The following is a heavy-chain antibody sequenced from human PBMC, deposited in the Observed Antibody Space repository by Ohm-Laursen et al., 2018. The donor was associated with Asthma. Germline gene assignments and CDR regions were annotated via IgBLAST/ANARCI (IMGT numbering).Heavy chain of an antibody. J-gene: IGHJ6*02. V-gene: IGHV3-9*01. CDR2: ISWNSGSI. Sequence: SLRLSCAASGFTFDDYAMHGVRQAPGKGLEWVSGISWNSGSIGYADSVKGRFTISRDNAKNSLYLQMNSLRAEDTALYYCAKDMGYNYYGMDVWGQGTTVTVSS. CDR3: AKDMGYNYYGMDV. D-gene: IGHD3-16*02. CDR1: GFTFDDYA.